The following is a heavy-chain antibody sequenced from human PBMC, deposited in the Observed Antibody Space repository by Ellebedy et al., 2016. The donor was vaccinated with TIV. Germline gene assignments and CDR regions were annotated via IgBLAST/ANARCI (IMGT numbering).Heavy chain of an antibody. D-gene: IGHD2-15*01. Sequence: GESLKISCAASGFTFSSYGMHWVRQAPGKGLEWVAFIRYDGSNKSYADSVQGRFTISRDNSKNTLYLQMNSLRAEDTAVYYCAKDRGWYAGYCSGGSCPVSATRDFDYWGQGTLVTVSS. V-gene: IGHV3-30*02. CDR1: GFTFSSYG. CDR3: AKDRGWYAGYCSGGSCPVSATRDFDY. J-gene: IGHJ4*02. CDR2: IRYDGSNK.